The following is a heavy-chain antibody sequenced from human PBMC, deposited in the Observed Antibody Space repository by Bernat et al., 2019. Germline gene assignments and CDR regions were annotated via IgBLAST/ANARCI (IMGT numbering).Heavy chain of an antibody. D-gene: IGHD1-26*01. V-gene: IGHV1-69*04. CDR3: ARGVVGATLGDDAFDI. J-gene: IGHJ3*02. CDR2: IIPILGIA. CDR1: GGTFSSYA. Sequence: QVQLVQSGAEVKKPGSSVKVSCEASGGTFSSYAISWVRQAPGQGLEWMGRIIPILGIANYAQKFQGRVTITADKSTSTAYMELSSLRSEDTAVYYCARGVVGATLGDDAFDIWGQGTMVTVSS.